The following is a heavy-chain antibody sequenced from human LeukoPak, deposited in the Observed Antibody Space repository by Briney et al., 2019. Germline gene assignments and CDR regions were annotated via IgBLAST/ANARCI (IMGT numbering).Heavy chain of an antibody. D-gene: IGHD2-15*01. V-gene: IGHV4-39*02. CDR2: IYYSGST. CDR3: AREGRGSTPGY. Sequence: PETLSLTRTVPGGSLTSSSYYWGWIRQPPGNGLEWLGRIYYSGSTYYNPSIKSRVTISEDTSKNQFFLKMSSVTAADTAVYYCAREGRGSTPGYWGQGTLVTVSS. CDR1: GGSLTSSSYY. J-gene: IGHJ4*02.